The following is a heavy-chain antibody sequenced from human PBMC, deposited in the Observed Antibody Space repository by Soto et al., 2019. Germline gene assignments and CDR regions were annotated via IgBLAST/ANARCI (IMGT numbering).Heavy chain of an antibody. CDR2: ISSSSSTI. CDR1: GFTFSSYS. CDR3: ARGDSGIAAAMIDV. D-gene: IGHD6-13*01. Sequence: EVQLVESGGGLVQPGGSLRLSCAASGFTFSSYSMNWVRQAPGKGLEWVSYISSSSSTIYYADSVKGRFTISRDNAKNSLYLQMNSLRDEDTAVYYCARGDSGIAAAMIDVWGQGTTVTVSS. V-gene: IGHV3-48*02. J-gene: IGHJ6*02.